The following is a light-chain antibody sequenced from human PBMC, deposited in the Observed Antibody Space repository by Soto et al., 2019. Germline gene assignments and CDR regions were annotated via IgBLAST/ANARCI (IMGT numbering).Light chain of an antibody. J-gene: IGKJ4*01. CDR1: QSVSSW. CDR2: TAS. Sequence: DIQMTQSPSTLSASVGDRVTITCRASQSVSSWLAWYQQKPGKAPKLLIYTASSLESGVPSRFSGSASGTEFTLTISSLQPDDFATYYCQQYNSYPLTFGGGTKVEIK. CDR3: QQYNSYPLT. V-gene: IGKV1-5*03.